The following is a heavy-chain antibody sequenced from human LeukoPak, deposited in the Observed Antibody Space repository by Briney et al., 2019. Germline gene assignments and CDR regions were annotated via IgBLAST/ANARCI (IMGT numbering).Heavy chain of an antibody. J-gene: IGHJ4*02. Sequence: SETLSLTCTVSGGSISSYYWSWIRQPPGKGLEWIGYIYYTGSTNYNPSLKSRVTISVDTSKNHFSLKLTSVTAADTAVYYCARMYNRSGYYYPFDYWGQGTLVTVSS. V-gene: IGHV4-59*08. D-gene: IGHD3-22*01. CDR1: GGSISSYY. CDR3: ARMYNRSGYYYPFDY. CDR2: IYYTGST.